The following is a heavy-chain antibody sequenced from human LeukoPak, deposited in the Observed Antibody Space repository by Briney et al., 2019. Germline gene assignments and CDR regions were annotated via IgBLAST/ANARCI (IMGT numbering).Heavy chain of an antibody. CDR3: ARDYYDSRVYGMDV. Sequence: ASVKVSCKASEYTFTSYAMHWVRQAPGQRLEWMGWTNAGNGNTKYSQKFQGRVTITRDTSASTAYMELSSLRSEDTAVYYCARDYYDSRVYGMDVWGQGTTVTVSS. CDR2: TNAGNGNT. CDR1: EYTFTSYA. D-gene: IGHD3-22*01. J-gene: IGHJ6*02. V-gene: IGHV1-3*01.